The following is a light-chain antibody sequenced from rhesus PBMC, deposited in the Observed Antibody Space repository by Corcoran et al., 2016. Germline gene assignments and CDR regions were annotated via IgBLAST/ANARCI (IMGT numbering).Light chain of an antibody. V-gene: IGKV1-21*01. Sequence: DIQMTQSPSSLSASVGDRVTITCRASQAISTWLAWYQQKPEKAPKLLIYKASSLQSGVPSRFSGSGSGTDVTLTISSLQPEDFATYYCQQFNSAPYSFGQGTKVEIK. J-gene: IGKJ2*01. CDR2: KAS. CDR1: QAISTW. CDR3: QQFNSAPYS.